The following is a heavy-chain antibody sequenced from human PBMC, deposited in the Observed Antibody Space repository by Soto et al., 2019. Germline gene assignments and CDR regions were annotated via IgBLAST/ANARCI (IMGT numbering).Heavy chain of an antibody. Sequence: QVQLVQSGAEVKKPGSSVKVSCKASGGTFSSYAISWVRQAPGQGLEWMGGIIPIFGTANYAQKFQGRVTITADESTSTAYMELSSLRSEDTAVYYCGRDLVRIAAAGTDYYYYGMDVWGQGTKVTVSS. CDR1: GGTFSSYA. CDR2: IIPIFGTA. D-gene: IGHD6-13*01. CDR3: GRDLVRIAAAGTDYYYYGMDV. V-gene: IGHV1-69*01. J-gene: IGHJ6*02.